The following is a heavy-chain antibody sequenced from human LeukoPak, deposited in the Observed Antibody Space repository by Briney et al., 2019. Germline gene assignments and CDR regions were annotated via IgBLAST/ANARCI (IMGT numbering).Heavy chain of an antibody. J-gene: IGHJ4*02. CDR2: VYYSGTT. CDR1: GGSISTYY. V-gene: IGHV4-59*01. Sequence: PSETLSLTCTVSGGSISTYYWNWIRQPPGKGLEWIGYVYYSGTTYQNPSLKSRVTISVDTSKNQFSLKLSSVTAADTAVYYCARVSSSWYHFDYWGQGTLVTVSS. CDR3: ARVSSSWYHFDY. D-gene: IGHD6-13*01.